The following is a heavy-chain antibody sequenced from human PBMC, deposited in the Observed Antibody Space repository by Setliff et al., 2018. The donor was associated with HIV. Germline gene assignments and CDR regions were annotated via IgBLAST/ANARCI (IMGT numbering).Heavy chain of an antibody. CDR2: IYYSGST. Sequence: SETLSLTCAVSGYAISSGYYWGWIRRPPGKGLEWIGSIYYSGSTYYNPSLKSRVSMSVDKSKNQFSVKLTSVTAADTAVYYCARGHCSGTNCYGVDYYGMDVWGQGTTVTVSS. D-gene: IGHD2-2*01. CDR3: ARGHCSGTNCYGVDYYGMDV. J-gene: IGHJ6*02. V-gene: IGHV4-38-2*01. CDR1: GYAISSGYY.